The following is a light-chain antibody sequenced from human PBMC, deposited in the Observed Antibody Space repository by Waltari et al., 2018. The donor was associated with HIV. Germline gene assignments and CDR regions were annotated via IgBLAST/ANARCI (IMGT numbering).Light chain of an antibody. J-gene: IGKJ3*01. V-gene: IGKV3-20*01. CDR2: DAS. CDR3: QQYGSSPFT. CDR1: QSVSSGY. Sequence: EIVLTQSPGTLSLSPGERATLSCMASQSVSSGYLAWYQQKPGQAPRLLISDASRRATGIPDRFSGSGSGTDFTLTISRLEPEDFAVYYCQQYGSSPFTFGPGTKVHIK.